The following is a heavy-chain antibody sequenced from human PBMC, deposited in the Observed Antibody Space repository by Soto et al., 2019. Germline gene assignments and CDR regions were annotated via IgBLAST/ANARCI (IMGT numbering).Heavy chain of an antibody. CDR2: IVVGSGNT. J-gene: IGHJ4*02. Sequence: ASVKVSCKASGFTFTSSAMQWVRQARGQRLEWIGWIVVGSGNTNYAQKFQERVTITRDMSTSTAYMELSSLRSEDTAVYYCAAQDIVVVPTEIGGFFGDYWGQGTLVTVSS. V-gene: IGHV1-58*02. CDR3: AAQDIVVVPTEIGGFFGDY. CDR1: GFTFTSSA. D-gene: IGHD2-2*01.